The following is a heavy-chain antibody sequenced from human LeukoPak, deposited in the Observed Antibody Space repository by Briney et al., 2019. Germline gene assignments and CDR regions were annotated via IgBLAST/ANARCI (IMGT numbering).Heavy chain of an antibody. CDR2: ISYDGSNK. J-gene: IGHJ4*02. CDR3: ARVDGWFGEAIDY. CDR1: GFTFSSYA. D-gene: IGHD3-10*01. V-gene: IGHV3-30-3*01. Sequence: GGSLRLSCAASGFTFSSYAMHWVRQAPGKGLEWVAVISYDGSNKYYADSVKGRFTISRDNSKNTLYLQMNSLRAEDTAVYYCARVDGWFGEAIDYWGQGTLVTVSS.